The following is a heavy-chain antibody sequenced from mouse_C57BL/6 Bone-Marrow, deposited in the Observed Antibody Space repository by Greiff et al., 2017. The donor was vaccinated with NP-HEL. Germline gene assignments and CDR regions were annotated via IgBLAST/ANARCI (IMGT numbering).Heavy chain of an antibody. D-gene: IGHD3-2*02. CDR1: GYSITSGYY. CDR2: ISYDGSN. CDR3: ARSAAQATWFAY. V-gene: IGHV3-6*01. Sequence: EVKLQESGPGLVKPSQSLSLTCSVTGYSITSGYYWNWIRQFPGNKLEWMGYISYDGSNNYNPSLKNRISITRDTSKNQFFLKLNSVTTEDTATYYCARSAAQATWFAYWGQGTLVTVSA. J-gene: IGHJ3*01.